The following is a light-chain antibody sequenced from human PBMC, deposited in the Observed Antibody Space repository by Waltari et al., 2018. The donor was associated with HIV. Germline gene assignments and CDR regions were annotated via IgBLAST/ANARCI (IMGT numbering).Light chain of an antibody. CDR2: EVS. J-gene: IGLJ3*02. Sequence: QSALTQPASVSGSPGQSITISCTGTRSDVGGYNYVSWYQQHPGKAPKLMIYEVSNRPSGVSNRFPGSKSGNPASLTISGLQAEDEADYYCSSYTSSSTLNWVFGGGTKLTVL. V-gene: IGLV2-14*01. CDR3: SSYTSSSTLNWV. CDR1: RSDVGGYNY.